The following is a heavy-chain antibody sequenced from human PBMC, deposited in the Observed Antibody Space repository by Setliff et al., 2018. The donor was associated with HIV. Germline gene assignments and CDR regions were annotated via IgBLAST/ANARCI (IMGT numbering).Heavy chain of an antibody. CDR2: INHSGST. CDR3: ATVGAGGREYYFDY. Sequence: PSETLSLTCAVYGGPFSGYYWSWIRQPPGKGLEWIGEINHSGSTNYNPSLKSRVTISVDTSKNQFSLKLSSVTAADTAVYYCATVGAGGREYYFDYWGQGTLVTVSS. J-gene: IGHJ4*02. D-gene: IGHD1-26*01. CDR1: GGPFSGYY. V-gene: IGHV4-34*01.